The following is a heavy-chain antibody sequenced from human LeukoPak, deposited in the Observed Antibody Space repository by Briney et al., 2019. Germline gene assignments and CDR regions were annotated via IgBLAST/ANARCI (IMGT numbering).Heavy chain of an antibody. Sequence: ASVKVSCKASGYTFTGYYMHWVRQAPGQGLEWMGWINPNSGGTNYAQKFKGRVTLTRDTSIRAAYMELSRLTSDDTAVYYCASGDTVTGTSRVVFDFWGQGTLVTVSS. CDR3: ASGDTVTGTSRVVFDF. D-gene: IGHD6-19*01. J-gene: IGHJ4*02. CDR1: GYTFTGYY. CDR2: INPNSGGT. V-gene: IGHV1-2*02.